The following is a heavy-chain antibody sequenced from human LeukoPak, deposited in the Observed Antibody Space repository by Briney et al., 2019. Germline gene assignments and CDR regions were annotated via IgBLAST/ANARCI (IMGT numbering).Heavy chain of an antibody. CDR1: GYTFTGYY. CDR2: INPNSGGT. V-gene: IGHV1-2*02. Sequence: ASVKVSCKASGYTFTGYYMHWVRQAPGQGLEWMEWINPNSGGTNYAQKFQGRVTMTRDTSISTAYMELSRLRSDDTAVYYCARDCGGDCSGAFDIWGQGTMVTVSS. D-gene: IGHD2-21*02. CDR3: ARDCGGDCSGAFDI. J-gene: IGHJ3*02.